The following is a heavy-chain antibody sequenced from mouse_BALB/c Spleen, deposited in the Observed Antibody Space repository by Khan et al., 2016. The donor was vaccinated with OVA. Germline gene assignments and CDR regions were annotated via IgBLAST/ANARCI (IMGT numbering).Heavy chain of an antibody. CDR3: ARSAYGNFAY. V-gene: IGHV5-9-3*01. Sequence: EVQLVESGGGLVKPGGSLKLSCAASGFTFSTYAMSWVRQTPERRLEWVATVNSDGDYTFYPDNVTGRFTISRDNAKNTLYLQMSSLRSEDTARYYCARSAYGNFAYWGQGTLVTVSA. J-gene: IGHJ3*01. CDR2: VNSDGDYT. D-gene: IGHD2-1*01. CDR1: GFTFSTYA.